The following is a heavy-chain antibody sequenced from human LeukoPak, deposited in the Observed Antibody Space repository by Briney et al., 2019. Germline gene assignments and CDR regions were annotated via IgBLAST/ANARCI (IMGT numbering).Heavy chain of an antibody. J-gene: IGHJ4*02. CDR2: TYYRSKWYN. CDR3: ARGQYSAHDY. D-gene: IGHD4-11*01. Sequence: SQTLSLTCAISGDSVSRNSVAWNWIRQSPSRGLEWLGRTYYRSKWYNDYAVSVRGRISINPDTSKNQSSLQLNSVTPEDTAVYYCARGQYSAHDYWGQGTLVTVSS. V-gene: IGHV6-1*01. CDR1: GDSVSRNSVA.